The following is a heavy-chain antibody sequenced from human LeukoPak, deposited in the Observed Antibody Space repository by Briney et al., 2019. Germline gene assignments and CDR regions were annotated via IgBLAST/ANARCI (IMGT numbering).Heavy chain of an antibody. J-gene: IGHJ6*03. CDR1: GGSFSGYY. V-gene: IGHV4-34*01. D-gene: IGHD2-15*01. Sequence: SETLSLTCAVYGGSFSGYYWSWIRQPPGKGLEWIGEINHSGSTNYNPSLKSRVTISVDTSKNQFSLKLSSVTAADTAVYYCARRNCSGGSCRYYYYYMDVWGKGTTVTVS. CDR2: INHSGST. CDR3: ARRNCSGGSCRYYYYYMDV.